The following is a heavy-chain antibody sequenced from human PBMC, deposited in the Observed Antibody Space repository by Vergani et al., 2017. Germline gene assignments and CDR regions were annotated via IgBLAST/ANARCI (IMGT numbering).Heavy chain of an antibody. CDR3: ATKSCGTPGCQIGYFRE. CDR2: IEYDGSNK. CDR1: RFPFSSYA. J-gene: IGHJ1*01. D-gene: IGHD1-1*01. Sequence: QVQLVESGGGVVQPGGSLRLSCAASRFPFSSYAMHWVRQAPGKGLEWLAFIEYDGSNKYYADSVKGRFTISRDNSKSTLYLQMNSLRTEDTAVYYCATKSCGTPGCQIGYFREWGQGTLVTVSS. V-gene: IGHV3-30*02.